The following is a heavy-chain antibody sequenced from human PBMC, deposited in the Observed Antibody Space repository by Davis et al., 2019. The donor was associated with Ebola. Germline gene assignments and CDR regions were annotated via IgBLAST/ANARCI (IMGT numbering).Heavy chain of an antibody. Sequence: GGSLRLSCAASGFTFSGSAMHWVRQASGKGLEWVGRIRSKANSYATAYAASVNGRFTISRDNSKNTLYLQMNSLIAEDTAVYYWAKLGSTSIYYYGMDVWGQGTTVTVSS. J-gene: IGHJ6*02. CDR3: AKLGSTSIYYYGMDV. CDR1: GFTFSGSA. D-gene: IGHD2-2*01. V-gene: IGHV3-73*01. CDR2: IRSKANSYAT.